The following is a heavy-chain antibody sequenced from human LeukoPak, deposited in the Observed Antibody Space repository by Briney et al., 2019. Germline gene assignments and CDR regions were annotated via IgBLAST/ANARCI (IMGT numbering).Heavy chain of an antibody. J-gene: IGHJ4*02. CDR1: GFTFSSYG. CDR3: ARDGQYSSSAGDFDY. D-gene: IGHD6-6*01. CDR2: ISYDGSNK. Sequence: PGGSLRLSCAASGFTFSSYGMHWVRQAPGKGLEWVAVISYDGSNKYYADSVKGRFTISRDNSKNTLYLQMNSLRAEDTAIYYCARDGQYSSSAGDFDYWGQGTLVTVSS. V-gene: IGHV3-30*03.